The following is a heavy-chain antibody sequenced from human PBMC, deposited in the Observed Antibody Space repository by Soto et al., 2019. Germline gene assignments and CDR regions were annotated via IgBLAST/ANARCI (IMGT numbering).Heavy chain of an antibody. D-gene: IGHD5-18*01. CDR3: ARGDGYSYGTFDP. J-gene: IGHJ5*02. CDR1: GGTFSSYA. V-gene: IGHV1-69*01. Sequence: QVQLVQSGAEVKKPGSSVKVSCKPSGGTFSSYATSWVRQAPGQRLEWMGGSIPIFGTAKYAQKFQSRVTITADESTSTAYMEWGSLGTEDTAVDYCARGDGYSYGTFDPWGQGTLVTVSS. CDR2: SIPIFGTA.